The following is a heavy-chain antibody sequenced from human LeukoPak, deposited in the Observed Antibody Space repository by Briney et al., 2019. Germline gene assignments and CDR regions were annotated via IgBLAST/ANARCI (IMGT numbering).Heavy chain of an antibody. CDR1: GGSFSGYY. V-gene: IGHV4-34*01. CDR2: INHSGST. J-gene: IGHJ4*02. CDR3: ARAYCSGGSCYDY. Sequence: SETLSLTCAVYGGSFSGYYWSWIRQPPGKGLEWIGEINHSGSTYYNPSLKSRVTISVDTSKNQFSLKLSSVTAADTAVYYCARAYCSGGSCYDYWGQGTLVTVSS. D-gene: IGHD2-15*01.